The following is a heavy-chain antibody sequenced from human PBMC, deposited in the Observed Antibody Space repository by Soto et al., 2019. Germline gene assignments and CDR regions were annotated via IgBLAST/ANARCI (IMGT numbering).Heavy chain of an antibody. Sequence: PGGSLRLSCAASGFTFSTYAMSWVRQAPGKGLEWVSVISGSGGDTYYADSVKGRFTIARDNSKNTLSLQMNSLRSEDTAVYYCAREAPEQLVGPMGQFDPWGQGTLVTVSS. D-gene: IGHD6-6*01. V-gene: IGHV3-23*01. CDR2: ISGSGGDT. CDR1: GFTFSTYA. J-gene: IGHJ5*02. CDR3: AREAPEQLVGPMGQFDP.